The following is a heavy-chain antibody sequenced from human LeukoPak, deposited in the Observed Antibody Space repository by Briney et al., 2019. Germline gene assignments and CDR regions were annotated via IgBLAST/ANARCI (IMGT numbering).Heavy chain of an antibody. CDR3: ARDRGSWYVDY. D-gene: IGHD6-13*01. J-gene: IGHJ4*02. CDR2: IIPIFGTA. V-gene: IGHV1-69*13. Sequence: GASVKVSCKASAGTFISYAISWVRHAPGQGLEWMGGIIPIFGTANYAQKFQGRVTITADESTSTAYMELSSLSSEDTAVYYCARDRGSWYVDYWGRGTVVTVSS. CDR1: AGTFISYA.